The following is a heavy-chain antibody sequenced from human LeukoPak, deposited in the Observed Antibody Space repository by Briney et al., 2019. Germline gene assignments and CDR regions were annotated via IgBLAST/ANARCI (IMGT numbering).Heavy chain of an antibody. Sequence: PGGSLRLSCAASGFTFSSYAMSWVSQAPGQGLEWVSAISGSGGSTYYADSVKGRFTISRDNSKNTLYLQMNSLRAEDTAVYYCAKAVTMVQGVIIGSYYYYMDVWGKGTTVTVSS. D-gene: IGHD3-10*01. J-gene: IGHJ6*03. CDR2: ISGSGGST. V-gene: IGHV3-23*01. CDR1: GFTFSSYA. CDR3: AKAVTMVQGVIIGSYYYYMDV.